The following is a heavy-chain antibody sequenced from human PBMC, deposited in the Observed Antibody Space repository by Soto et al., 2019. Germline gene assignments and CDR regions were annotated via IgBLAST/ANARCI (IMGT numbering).Heavy chain of an antibody. J-gene: IGHJ4*02. V-gene: IGHV2-5*02. D-gene: IGHD2-15*01. CDR1: GFSLSARRVG. Sequence: SGPTLVNPTQTLTLTCTFSGFSLSARRVGVAWIRQPPGKALEWLALIYWDDDKRYSPSLKNRLTITKDTSKNQVVLTMTNMDPVDTATYFCAHRGVEENYFDYWGQGTLVTVSS. CDR3: AHRGVEENYFDY. CDR2: IYWDDDK.